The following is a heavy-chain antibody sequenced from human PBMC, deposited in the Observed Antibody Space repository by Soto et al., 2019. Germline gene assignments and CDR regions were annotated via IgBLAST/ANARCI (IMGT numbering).Heavy chain of an antibody. J-gene: IGHJ6*02. CDR3: ARLVGYCSGGSCYYYYGMDV. V-gene: IGHV3-48*01. Sequence: GGSLRLSCAASGFTFSSYSMNWVRQAPGKGLEWVSYISSSSSTIYYADSVKGRFTISRDNAKNSLYLQMNSLRAEDTAVYYCARLVGYCSGGSCYYYYGMDVWGQGTTVTVSS. CDR1: GFTFSSYS. D-gene: IGHD2-15*01. CDR2: ISSSSSTI.